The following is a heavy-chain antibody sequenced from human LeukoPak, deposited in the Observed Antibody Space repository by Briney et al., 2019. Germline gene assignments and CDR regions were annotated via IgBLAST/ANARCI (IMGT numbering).Heavy chain of an antibody. V-gene: IGHV1-46*01. Sequence: ASVKCACNASGYTITRYYVHWVRRAPGQGLEWMVIINPSGASTTYEQEFQGRVTMTRNTSTSTVYMELRSLRSEDSAVYFCATHHDILTNLYQQWGQGTLVTVSS. J-gene: IGHJ4*02. CDR3: ATHHDILTNLYQQ. CDR1: GYTITRYY. D-gene: IGHD3-9*01. CDR2: INPSGAST.